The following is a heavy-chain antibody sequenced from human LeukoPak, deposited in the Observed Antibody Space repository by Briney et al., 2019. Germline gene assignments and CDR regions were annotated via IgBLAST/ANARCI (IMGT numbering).Heavy chain of an antibody. D-gene: IGHD4-17*01. CDR3: ARDRLHYGEYEKTLDY. V-gene: IGHV3-21*01. Sequence: GGSLRLSCAASGFTFSSYSMNWVRQAPGKGLEWVSSISSSSSYIYYADSVKGRFTISRDNAKNSLYLQMNSLRADDTAVYYCARDRLHYGEYEKTLDYWGQGTLVTVSS. J-gene: IGHJ4*02. CDR1: GFTFSSYS. CDR2: ISSSSSYI.